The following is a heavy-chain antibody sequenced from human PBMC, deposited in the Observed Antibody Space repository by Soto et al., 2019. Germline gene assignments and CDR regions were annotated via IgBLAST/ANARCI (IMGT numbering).Heavy chain of an antibody. D-gene: IGHD3-3*01. CDR3: ARARYNDFWSGKAYYYYMDV. J-gene: IGHJ6*03. CDR2: IYYSGST. Sequence: ETLSLTCTVSGGSISSYYWSWIRQPPGKGLEWIGYIYYSGSTNYNPSLKSRVTISVDTSKNQFSLKLSSVTAADTAVYYCARARYNDFWSGKAYYYYMDVWGKGTTVTVSS. CDR1: GGSISSYY. V-gene: IGHV4-59*01.